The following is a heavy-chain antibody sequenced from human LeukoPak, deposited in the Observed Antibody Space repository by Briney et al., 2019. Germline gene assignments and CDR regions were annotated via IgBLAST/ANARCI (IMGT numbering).Heavy chain of an antibody. CDR1: GYTFTSYD. V-gene: IGHV1-8*01. CDR3: GRSGGYHPLDY. CDR2: MNDNSGNT. J-gene: IGHJ4*02. Sequence: ASVKVSCKASGYTFTSYDINWVRQAPGQGLEWMGWMNDNSGNTGYARKFQGRVTMTRDTSISTAYMELSSLRSEDTAVYYGGRSGGYHPLDYWGQGTLVTVSS. D-gene: IGHD5-12*01.